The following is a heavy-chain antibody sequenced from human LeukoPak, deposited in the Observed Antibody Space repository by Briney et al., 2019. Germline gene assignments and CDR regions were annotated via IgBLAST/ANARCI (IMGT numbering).Heavy chain of an antibody. CDR2: ISGSGGTT. D-gene: IGHD4-11*01. J-gene: IGHJ5*02. CDR1: GFTFNSYA. CDR3: AKDRYSNYGNWFDP. Sequence: PGGSLRLSCAASGFTFNSYAMNWVRQAPGKGLEWVSGISGSGGTTYYADSVKGWFTISRDNPKNTLYLQMNSLRAEDTAVYYCAKDRYSNYGNWFDPWGQGTLVTVFS. V-gene: IGHV3-23*01.